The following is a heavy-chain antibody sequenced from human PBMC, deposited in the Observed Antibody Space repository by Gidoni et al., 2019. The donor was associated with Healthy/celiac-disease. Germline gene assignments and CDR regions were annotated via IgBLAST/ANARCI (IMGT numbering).Heavy chain of an antibody. V-gene: IGHV1-24*01. J-gene: IGHJ4*02. CDR1: GYTITELS. Sequence: QVQLVQSGAEVKKPGASVKVSCKVSGYTITELSMHWVRQAPGKGLEWMGGFDPEDGETIYAQQFQGRVTMTEDTSTDTAYRELSSLRSEDTAVYYCATASSNLYDFWSGYYAWGQGTLVTVSS. D-gene: IGHD3-3*01. CDR3: ATASSNLYDFWSGYYA. CDR2: FDPEDGET.